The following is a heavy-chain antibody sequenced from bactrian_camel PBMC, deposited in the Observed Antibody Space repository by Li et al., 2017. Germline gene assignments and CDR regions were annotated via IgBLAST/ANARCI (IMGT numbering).Heavy chain of an antibody. D-gene: IGHD4*01. CDR3: ATSETGRWDQMRVSDFPV. CDR2: IDSDGGDP. V-gene: IGHV3S35*01. Sequence: VQLVESGGGLVRPGGSLRLSCAASGFTFSNSPMSWVRQAPGKGLEWVSNIDSDGGDPYYSDSVKGRFTISRDKNKAVYLQMDSLKPEDTAMYYCATSETGRWDQMRVSDFPVWGQGTQVTVS. CDR1: GFTFSNSP. J-gene: IGHJ4*01.